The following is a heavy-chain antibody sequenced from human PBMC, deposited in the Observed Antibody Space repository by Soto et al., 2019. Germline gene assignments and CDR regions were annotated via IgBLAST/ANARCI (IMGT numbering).Heavy chain of an antibody. V-gene: IGHV1-69*02. CDR3: AGGGIVVVVAALDDAFDI. D-gene: IGHD2-15*01. CDR2: IIPILGIA. CDR1: GGTFSSYT. J-gene: IGHJ3*02. Sequence: QVQLVQSGAEVKKPGSSVKVSCKASGGTFSSYTISWVRQAPGQGLEWMGRIIPILGIANYAQKFQGRVTITADKSTSTAYMELSSLRSEDTAVYYCAGGGIVVVVAALDDAFDIWGQGTMVTVSS.